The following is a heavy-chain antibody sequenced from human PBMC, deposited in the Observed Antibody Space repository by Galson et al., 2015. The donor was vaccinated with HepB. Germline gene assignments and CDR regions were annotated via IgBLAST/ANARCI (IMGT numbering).Heavy chain of an antibody. CDR1: GGTSSTYA. D-gene: IGHD3-22*01. Sequence: SVKVSCKASGGTSSTYAIAWVRQAPGQGLEWMGGIIPIFGTANYAQKFQGRVTITADKSTSTAYMELSSLRSEDTAVYYCARKYYYDSSGYYWGQGTLVTVSS. CDR2: IIPIFGTA. CDR3: ARKYYYDSSGYY. V-gene: IGHV1-69*06. J-gene: IGHJ4*02.